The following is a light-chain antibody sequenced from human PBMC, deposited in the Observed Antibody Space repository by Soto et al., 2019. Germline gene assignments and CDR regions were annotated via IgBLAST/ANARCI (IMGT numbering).Light chain of an antibody. CDR3: QQYGSSPRT. Sequence: EIVLTQSPGTLSLSPGERATLSCRASQSVSSSYLAWYQQKHGQAPRLLIYGASSRATGIPDRFSGSWPGTDFTLAISRQEPEDLAVYYGQQYGSSPRTFGGGTKVEIK. CDR2: GAS. CDR1: QSVSSSY. J-gene: IGKJ4*02. V-gene: IGKV3-20*01.